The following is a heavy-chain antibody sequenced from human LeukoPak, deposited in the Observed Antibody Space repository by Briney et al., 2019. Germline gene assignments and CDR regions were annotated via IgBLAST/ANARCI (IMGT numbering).Heavy chain of an antibody. CDR2: FYYTGTT. CDR1: GDSFSTTSYF. CDR3: TRALYNSKYYITD. D-gene: IGHD4-11*01. Sequence: KPSETLSLTCIVSGDSFSTTSYFWGWIRQPPGQGLEWIGTFYYTGTTYYNPSLKSRVGISEDTSKNRFSLNLTSLTAADTAIYYCTRALYNSKYYITDWGRGTLVTVSS. V-gene: IGHV4-39*07. J-gene: IGHJ4*02.